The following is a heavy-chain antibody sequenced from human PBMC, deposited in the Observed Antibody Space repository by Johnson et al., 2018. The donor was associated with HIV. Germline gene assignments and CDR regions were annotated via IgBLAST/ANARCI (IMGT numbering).Heavy chain of an antibody. Sequence: VQLVESGGDLVQPGGSLRLSCAASGFTFSSYDMHWVRQATGKGLEWVSVISSAGTTYYADSVKGRFTISRDNSKNTLYLQVNSLRPDDTAVYYCAKSNSLGGAGYQPHDAFDIWGQGTMVTVSS. V-gene: IGHV3-66*02. D-gene: IGHD3-9*01. J-gene: IGHJ3*02. CDR2: ISSAGTT. CDR3: AKSNSLGGAGYQPHDAFDI. CDR1: GFTFSSYD.